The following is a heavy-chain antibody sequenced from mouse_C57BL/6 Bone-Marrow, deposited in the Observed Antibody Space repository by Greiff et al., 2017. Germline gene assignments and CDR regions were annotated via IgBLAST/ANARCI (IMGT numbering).Heavy chain of an antibody. D-gene: IGHD2-3*01. V-gene: IGHV1-31*01. Sequence: VQLKESGPELVKPGASVKISCKASGYSFTGYYMHWVKQSHGNILDWIGYIYPYNGVSSYNQKFKGKATLTVDKSSSTAYMELRSLTSEDSAVYYCARGWLLLYYYAMDYWGQGTSVTVSS. J-gene: IGHJ4*01. CDR2: IYPYNGVS. CDR1: GYSFTGYY. CDR3: ARGWLLLYYYAMDY.